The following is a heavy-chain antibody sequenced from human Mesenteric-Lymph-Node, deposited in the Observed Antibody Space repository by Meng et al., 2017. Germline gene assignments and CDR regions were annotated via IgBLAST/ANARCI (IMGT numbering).Heavy chain of an antibody. D-gene: IGHD2-21*01. CDR1: GDSFSSTSFS. CDR2: IFYHGNS. J-gene: IGHJ3*01. Sequence: SETLSLTCSVSGDSFSSTSFSWAWIRQTPGKGLEWLGTIFYHGNSYFNPSLTSRVSLSRDSSRHQFSLKLTSVTAADTAMYYCVRGAFCDGDCISLRKFAFDLWGQGAMVTVSS. V-gene: IGHV4-39*07. CDR3: VRGAFCDGDCISLRKFAFDL.